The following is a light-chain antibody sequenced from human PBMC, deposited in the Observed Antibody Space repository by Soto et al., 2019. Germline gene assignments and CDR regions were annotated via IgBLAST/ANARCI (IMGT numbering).Light chain of an antibody. CDR1: QVINNY. CDR2: GAS. Sequence: DIQMTQSPSSLSASVGDRVTISCRASQVINNYLAWYQQKPGKGTKLLIYGASTLQSGVPSRFSGSGSGTDFTLTIRSLQPEDVATYYCQKYNSAPPVTFGPGTKVDV. J-gene: IGKJ3*01. V-gene: IGKV1-27*01. CDR3: QKYNSAPPVT.